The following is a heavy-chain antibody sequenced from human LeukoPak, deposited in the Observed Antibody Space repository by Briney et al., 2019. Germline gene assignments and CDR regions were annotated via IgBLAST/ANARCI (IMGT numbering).Heavy chain of an antibody. J-gene: IGHJ5*02. D-gene: IGHD3-9*01. V-gene: IGHV4-34*01. CDR3: ARGARYFVSWFDP. CDR1: GGSFSGYY. CDR2: INHCGST. Sequence: SETLSLTCAVYGGSFSGYYWSWIRQPPGKGLEWIGEINHCGSTNYNPSLKSRVTISVDTSKNQFSLKLSSVTAADTAVYYCARGARYFVSWFDPWGQGTLVTVSS.